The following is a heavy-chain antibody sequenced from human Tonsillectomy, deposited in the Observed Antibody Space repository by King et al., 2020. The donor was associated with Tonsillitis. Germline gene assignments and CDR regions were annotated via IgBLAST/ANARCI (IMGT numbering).Heavy chain of an antibody. D-gene: IGHD3-10*01. CDR2: IYPGDSET. V-gene: IGHV5-51*01. J-gene: IGHJ3*02. CDR3: ASAGGSGSYDHDDAFDI. Sequence: EVQLVESGAEVKKPGESLKISCKGSGYSFTSYWIGWVRQMPGKGLEWMGIIYPGDSETRYSPSFQGQVTISADKSISTSYLQWSSLKASDTAMYYCASAGGSGSYDHDDAFDIWGQGTMVTVSS. CDR1: GYSFTSYW.